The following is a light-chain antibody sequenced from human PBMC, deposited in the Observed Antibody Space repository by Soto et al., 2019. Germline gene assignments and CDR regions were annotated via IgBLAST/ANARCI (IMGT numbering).Light chain of an antibody. CDR1: QPINTY. CDR3: HHRTNWPPEDT. J-gene: IGKJ2*01. Sequence: EVLLTQSPATLSLTPGESATLSCRASQPINTYLAWYQQKSGQSPRLLIYDASNRATDIPARFRASGFGTDFTLTISSLKPEDFGTYLCHHRTNWPPEDTFGQGTKLEI. V-gene: IGKV3-11*01. CDR2: DAS.